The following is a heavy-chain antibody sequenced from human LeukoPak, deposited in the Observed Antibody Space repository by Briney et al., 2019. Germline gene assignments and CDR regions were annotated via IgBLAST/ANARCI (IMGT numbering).Heavy chain of an antibody. CDR1: GFTVISYS. V-gene: IGHV3-30*04. J-gene: IGHJ4*02. CDR3: PRDVGSSNYFDY. CDR2: ISYDGSNK. Sequence: PGRSLRLSCAASGFTVISYSMYWVRQAPGKGLEWVAVISYDGSNKYYADSVKGRFTISRDNSKNPLFLQMNSLRAEDTDVYYCPRDVGSSNYFDYWGQGPLVTVSA. D-gene: IGHD3-10*01.